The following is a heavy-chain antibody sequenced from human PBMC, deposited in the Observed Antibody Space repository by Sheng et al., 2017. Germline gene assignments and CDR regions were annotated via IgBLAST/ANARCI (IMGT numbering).Heavy chain of an antibody. CDR3: ARDRNWNDGLDV. CDR2: IYSGGTT. CDR1: GFFVNSYY. D-gene: IGHD1-1*01. J-gene: IGHJ6*02. V-gene: IGHV3-66*01. Sequence: EVRLVESGGGLIQPGESLRLSCAISGFFVNSYYMTWVRQAPGKGLEWVSVIYSGGTTYYADSVSGRFTISRDASTNTVYLQMDRLRGDDTAVYYCARDRNWNDGLDVWGQGTTVTVAS.